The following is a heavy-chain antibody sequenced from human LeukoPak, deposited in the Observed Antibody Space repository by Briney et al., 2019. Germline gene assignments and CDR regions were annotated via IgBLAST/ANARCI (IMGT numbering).Heavy chain of an antibody. V-gene: IGHV2-5*02. D-gene: IGHD3-10*01. CDR2: IYWDDDN. CDR1: GFSLGTRGGG. J-gene: IGHJ5*02. CDR3: AHNAPAVRGVIIGNWFDP. Sequence: SGPTLVNPTQTLTLTCTFSGFSLGTRGGGVGWIRQPPGKALEWLSLIYWDDDNRYSPSLKSRLTITKDTSKNQVVLTMTNMDPVDTATYYCAHNAPAVRGVIIGNWFDPWGQGTLVTVSS.